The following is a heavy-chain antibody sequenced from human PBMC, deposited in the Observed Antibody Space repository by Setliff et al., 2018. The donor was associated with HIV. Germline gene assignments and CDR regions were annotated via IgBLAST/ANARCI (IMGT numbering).Heavy chain of an antibody. Sequence: PGGSLRLSCAASGFVFSTYWMSWVRQAPGKGPEWVANIKTDGSEKYYVDSVKGRFTISRDNAKNSLYLQMNSLRVEDTAVYFCADSRGYFVQADWGQGTLVTVSS. CDR3: ADSRGYFVQAD. CDR1: GFVFSTYW. J-gene: IGHJ4*02. CDR2: IKTDGSEK. V-gene: IGHV3-7*01. D-gene: IGHD3-22*01.